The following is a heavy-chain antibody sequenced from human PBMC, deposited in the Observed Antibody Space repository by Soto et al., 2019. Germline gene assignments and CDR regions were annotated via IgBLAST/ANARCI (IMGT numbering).Heavy chain of an antibody. Sequence: GGSLRLSCAASGFTFDDYGMSWVRQAPGKGLEWVSGINWNGGSTGYADSVKGRFTISRDNAKNSLYLQMNSLRAEDTALYHCARAYGYSSSWYDAFDIWGQGTMVTVSS. J-gene: IGHJ3*02. CDR2: INWNGGST. CDR3: ARAYGYSSSWYDAFDI. CDR1: GFTFDDYG. V-gene: IGHV3-20*01. D-gene: IGHD6-13*01.